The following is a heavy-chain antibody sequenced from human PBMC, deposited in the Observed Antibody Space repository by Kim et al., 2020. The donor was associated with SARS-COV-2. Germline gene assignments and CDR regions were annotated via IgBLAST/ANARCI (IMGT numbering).Heavy chain of an antibody. CDR3: ARRDSNGYIDY. D-gene: IGHD3-22*01. J-gene: IGHJ4*02. V-gene: IGHV1-2*02. CDR2: T. Sequence: TKDAPDLQGRVTITTDTPISTAYMELSRLRSDDTAIYYCARRDSNGYIDYWGQGTLVTVSS.